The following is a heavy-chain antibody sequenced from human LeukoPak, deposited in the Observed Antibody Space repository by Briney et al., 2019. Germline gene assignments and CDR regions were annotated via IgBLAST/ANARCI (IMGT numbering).Heavy chain of an antibody. CDR1: GYTFTSYG. D-gene: IGHD1-26*01. CDR2: ISAYNGDT. V-gene: IGHV1-18*01. CDR3: ARDPRVAATRVHY. J-gene: IGHJ4*02. Sequence: ASVKVSCKTSGYTFTSYGIIGVRQAPGQGLEWMGWISAYNGDTNFAQKVQDRVTMTTDTSTSTAYMELRSLRSDDTAVYFCARDPRVAATRVHYWGQGTLVTVSS.